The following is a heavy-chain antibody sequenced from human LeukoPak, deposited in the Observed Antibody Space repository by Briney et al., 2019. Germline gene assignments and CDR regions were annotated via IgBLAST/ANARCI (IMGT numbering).Heavy chain of an antibody. CDR3: ARDHSSGWNNWFDP. V-gene: IGHV3-33*01. CDR1: GFNFSNYG. J-gene: IGHJ5*02. D-gene: IGHD6-19*01. CDR2: IWYDGSNK. Sequence: GGSLRLSCAASGFNFSNYGMHWVRQAPGKGLEWVAVIWYDGSNKYYADSVKGRFTISRDNSKNTLYLQMNSLRAEDTAVYYCARDHSSGWNNWFDPWGQGTLVTVSS.